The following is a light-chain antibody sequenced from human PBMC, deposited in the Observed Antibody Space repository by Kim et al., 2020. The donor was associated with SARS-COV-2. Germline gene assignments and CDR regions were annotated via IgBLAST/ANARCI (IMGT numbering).Light chain of an antibody. V-gene: IGLV2-14*01. J-gene: IGLJ1*01. CDR3: SSYTSISTYV. CDR1: SSDIGGYNY. CDR2: AVS. Sequence: QSALTQPAPVSGSPGQSITISCIGSSSDIGGYNYVSWYQQHPGKAPKVIIYAVSKRPSGVSNHFSGSKSGNTASLTISGLQAEDEADYYCSSYTSISTYVFGTGTKVTVL.